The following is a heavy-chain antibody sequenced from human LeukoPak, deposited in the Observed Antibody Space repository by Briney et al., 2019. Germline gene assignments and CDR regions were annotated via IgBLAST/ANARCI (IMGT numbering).Heavy chain of an antibody. CDR1: GFTFSSYA. CDR2: ISSNGGST. CDR3: ARDKYSSIWKSGWFDP. V-gene: IGHV3-64*01. J-gene: IGHJ5*02. Sequence: GGSLRLSCAASGFTFSSYAMHWVRQAPGKGLEYVSAISSNGGSTYYANSVKGRFTISRDNSKNTLYLQMGSLRAEDMAVYYCARDKYSSIWKSGWFDPWGQGTLVTVSS. D-gene: IGHD6-13*01.